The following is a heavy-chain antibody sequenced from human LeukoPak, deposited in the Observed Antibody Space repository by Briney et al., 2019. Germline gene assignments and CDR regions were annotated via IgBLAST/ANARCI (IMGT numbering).Heavy chain of an antibody. CDR1: GFTFSSYA. Sequence: GGSLRLSCAASGFTFSSYAMSWVRQAPGKGLEWVSAISGSGGSTYYADSVKGRFTISRDNSKNTLYLQLNSLRVEDTAVYYCAKGGYSSPVSYWGQETLVTVSS. CDR3: AKGGYSSPVSY. CDR2: ISGSGGST. V-gene: IGHV3-23*01. J-gene: IGHJ4*02. D-gene: IGHD6-13*01.